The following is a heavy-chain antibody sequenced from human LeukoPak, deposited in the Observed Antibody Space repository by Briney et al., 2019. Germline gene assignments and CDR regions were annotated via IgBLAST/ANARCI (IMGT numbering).Heavy chain of an antibody. J-gene: IGHJ4*02. Sequence: ASVKVSCKASGGTFSSYAISWVRQAPGQGLEWMGGIIPIFGTANYAQKFQGRVTITADESTSTAYMELSSLRSEDTAVYYCAGSSMVRGVIVFDYWGQGTLVTVSS. CDR1: GGTFSSYA. CDR2: IIPIFGTA. D-gene: IGHD3-10*01. V-gene: IGHV1-69*13. CDR3: AGSSMVRGVIVFDY.